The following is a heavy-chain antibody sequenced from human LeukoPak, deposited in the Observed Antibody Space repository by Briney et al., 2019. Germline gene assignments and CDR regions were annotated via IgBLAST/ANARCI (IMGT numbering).Heavy chain of an antibody. CDR1: GFTFSSHA. J-gene: IGHJ3*02. Sequence: GGSLRLSCAASGFTFSSHAMHWVRQAPGKGLEWVAVISYDGSHKYYADSVKGRFTISRDNSKNTLYLQMNSLRVEDTAVYYCARAYFDIWGQGTMVTVSS. CDR3: ARAYFDI. V-gene: IGHV3-30*04. CDR2: ISYDGSHK.